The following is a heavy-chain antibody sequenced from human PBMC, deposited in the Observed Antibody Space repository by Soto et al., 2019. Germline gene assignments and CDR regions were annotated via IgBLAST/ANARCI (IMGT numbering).Heavy chain of an antibody. V-gene: IGHV5-51*01. J-gene: IGHJ5*02. Sequence: GESLKISCKGSGYTFANYWIGWVRQRPGKGLDWVGIIYPAESETRYSPAFQGQVTISADTSIGTAYLEWSSLKASDTAVYYCARRRYCKSVRCITRNWFDTWGQGTLVTVSS. CDR2: IYPAESET. CDR3: ARRRYCKSVRCITRNWFDT. D-gene: IGHD2-15*01. CDR1: GYTFANYW.